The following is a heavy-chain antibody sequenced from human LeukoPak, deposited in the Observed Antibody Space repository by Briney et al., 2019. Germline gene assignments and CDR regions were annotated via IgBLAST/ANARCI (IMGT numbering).Heavy chain of an antibody. CDR3: ARVRSSYYYESSGYYHYDAFDI. CDR2: IKGDGSST. Sequence: QAGGSLRLSCAASGFTFNIYWMTWVRQAPGKGLVWVSRIKGDGSSTNYADSVRGRFTISRDNAKNTVYLQMNSLRTEDTAVYYCARVRSSYYYESSGYYHYDAFDIWGQGTMVTVSS. D-gene: IGHD3-22*01. J-gene: IGHJ3*02. CDR1: GFTFNIYW. V-gene: IGHV3-74*01.